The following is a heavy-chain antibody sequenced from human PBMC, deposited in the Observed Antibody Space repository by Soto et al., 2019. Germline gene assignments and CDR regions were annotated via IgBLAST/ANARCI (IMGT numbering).Heavy chain of an antibody. CDR1: GFIFSVYS. D-gene: IGHD6-19*01. CDR2: ISAGSNTI. V-gene: IGHV3-48*02. J-gene: IGHJ4*02. CDR3: ARDSGVTGADDY. Sequence: EVQLVESGGGLVEPGGSLRLSCAASGFIFSVYSMTWVRQAPGKGLEWVSYISAGSNTIYYRDSVKGRFTISRDNAKNSLYLQMNSLRDEDPAVYYCARDSGVTGADDYWGQGTLVTVSS.